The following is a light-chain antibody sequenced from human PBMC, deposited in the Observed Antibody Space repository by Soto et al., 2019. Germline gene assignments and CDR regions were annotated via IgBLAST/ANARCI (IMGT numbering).Light chain of an antibody. CDR1: SSNIGAGYD. CDR3: HSYDSSLSGSV. V-gene: IGLV1-40*01. Sequence: QSVLTQPPSVSGAPGQRVTISCTGSSSNIGAGYDVHWYQHLPGTAPKLLIYGNSNRPSGVPDRFSGSKSGTSASLAITGLQAEDDADYYCHSYDSSLSGSVFGGGTKLSVL. CDR2: GNS. J-gene: IGLJ2*01.